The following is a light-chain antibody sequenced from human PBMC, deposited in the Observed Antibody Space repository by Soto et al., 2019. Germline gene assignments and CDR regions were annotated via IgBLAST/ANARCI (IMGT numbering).Light chain of an antibody. CDR1: QHINNW. V-gene: IGKV1-5*01. J-gene: IGKJ1*01. CDR2: DVS. CDR3: QQYDSYWT. Sequence: DIQMTQSPSTLSASVGDRVTITCRASQHINNWLAWYQQKPGKAPELLIYDVSNLESGVPSRFSGSGSGTEFTLTISSLQREDFATYYCQQYDSYWTFGLGTKVEIK.